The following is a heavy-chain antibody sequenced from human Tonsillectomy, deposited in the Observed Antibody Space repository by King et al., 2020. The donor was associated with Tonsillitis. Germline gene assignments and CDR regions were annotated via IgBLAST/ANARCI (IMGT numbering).Heavy chain of an antibody. CDR2: IKHDGSDT. CDR1: DLTFSTYW. V-gene: IGHV3-7*01. Sequence: VQLVESGGGLVQPGGSLRLSCAASDLTFSTYWMSWIRQAPGKGLEWVANIKHDGSDTTYVDSVKGRFTVSRDNAKNSLYLEMYRLRAEDTALYYCARNPAWGALDSWGQGALVTVSS. D-gene: IGHD7-27*01. J-gene: IGHJ4*02. CDR3: ARNPAWGALDS.